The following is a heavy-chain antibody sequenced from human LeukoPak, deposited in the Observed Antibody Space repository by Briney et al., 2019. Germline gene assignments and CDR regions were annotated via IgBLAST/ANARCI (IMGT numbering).Heavy chain of an antibody. V-gene: IGHV3-33*01. CDR3: ARVDLYGDYADEY. CDR2: IWYDGNYK. D-gene: IGHD4-17*01. Sequence: RSLTRSCAASAFTCSNNGMQWVGQAPGKGREWMAVIWYDGNYKYYADSVKGRFTISRDNCKNTLYLQMNSLRAEDTAVYSCARVDLYGDYADEYWGQGTLVTVSS. J-gene: IGHJ4*02. CDR1: AFTCSNNG.